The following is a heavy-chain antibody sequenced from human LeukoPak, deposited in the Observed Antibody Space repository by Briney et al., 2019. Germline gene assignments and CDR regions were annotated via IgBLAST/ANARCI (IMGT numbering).Heavy chain of an antibody. CDR2: ISYDGSNK. CDR3: ARDPKITMIVVLKGGPPDY. V-gene: IGHV3-30*04. J-gene: IGHJ4*02. CDR1: GFTFSSYA. Sequence: SGGSLRLSCAASGFTFSSYAMSWVRQAPGKGLEWVAVISYDGSNKYYADSVKGRFTISRDNSKNTLYLQMSSRRAEDTPVYYCARDPKITMIVVLKGGPPDYGGQGTLATVSS. D-gene: IGHD3-22*01.